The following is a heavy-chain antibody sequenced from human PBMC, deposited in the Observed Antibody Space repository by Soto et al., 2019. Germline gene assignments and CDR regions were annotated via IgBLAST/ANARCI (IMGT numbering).Heavy chain of an antibody. CDR1: GFTFSSYA. CDR2: ISGSGGST. J-gene: IGHJ4*02. V-gene: IGHV3-23*01. Sequence: GGSLRLSCAASGFTFSSYAMSWVRQAPGKGLEWVSAISGSGGSTYYADSVKGRFTISRDNSKNTLYLQMNSLRAEDTAVYYCAKDPLQKNDHYYDSSGYPDYWGQGTLVTVSS. D-gene: IGHD3-22*01. CDR3: AKDPLQKNDHYYDSSGYPDY.